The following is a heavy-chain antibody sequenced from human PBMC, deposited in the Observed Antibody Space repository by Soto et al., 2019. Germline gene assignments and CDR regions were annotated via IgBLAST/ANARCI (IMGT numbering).Heavy chain of an antibody. Sequence: EVQLVESGGGLVQPGGSLRLSCAASGFTFSSYSMNWVRQAPGKGLEWVSYISSSSSTIYYADSVKGRFTISRDNAKNALYLQMNSLRAEDTAVYYWARDAPHDDYGGQGTLVTVSS. J-gene: IGHJ4*02. CDR3: ARDAPHDDY. V-gene: IGHV3-48*01. CDR1: GFTFSSYS. CDR2: ISSSSSTI.